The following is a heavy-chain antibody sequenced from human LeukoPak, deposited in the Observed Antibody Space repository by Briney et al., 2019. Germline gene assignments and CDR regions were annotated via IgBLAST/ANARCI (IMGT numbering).Heavy chain of an antibody. D-gene: IGHD3-22*01. Sequence: GASVKVSCKASGYSFTSYDINWVRQASGQGLEWMGWMNPNGANTAYAQKFQGRVFMTRNTSISTVYMELSSLRSDDTAVYYCARGVHHYGSSGHYYGEFDSWGLGTLVTVSS. CDR1: GYSFTSYD. CDR3: ARGVHHYGSSGHYYGEFDS. CDR2: MNPNGANT. J-gene: IGHJ4*02. V-gene: IGHV1-8*01.